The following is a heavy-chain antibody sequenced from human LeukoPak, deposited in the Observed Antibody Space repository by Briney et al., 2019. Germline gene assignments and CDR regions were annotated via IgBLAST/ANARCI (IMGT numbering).Heavy chain of an antibody. V-gene: IGHV4-4*07. CDR2: IYAGRNT. CDR3: ARGPRANSAYAVDF. CDR1: GGSISNYY. J-gene: IGHJ4*02. Sequence: PSETLSLTCTVSGGSISNYYWGWIRQPAGKGLEWIGRIYAGRNTDHNPSLKSRVTMSLDSSKNQFSLRLTSVTAADTAVYYCARGPRANSAYAVDFWGQGTLVTVSS. D-gene: IGHD5-12*01.